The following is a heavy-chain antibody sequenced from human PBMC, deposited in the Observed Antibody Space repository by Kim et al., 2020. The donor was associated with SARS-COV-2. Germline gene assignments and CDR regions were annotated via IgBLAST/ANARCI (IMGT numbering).Heavy chain of an antibody. V-gene: IGHV4-34*01. J-gene: IGHJ4*02. CDR3: ARGRIQLWLNSYYFDY. CDR2: INHSGST. D-gene: IGHD5-18*01. CDR1: GGSFSGYY. Sequence: SETLSLTCAVYGGSFSGYYWSWIRQPPGKGLEWIGEINHSGSTNYNPSLKSRVTISVDTSKNQFSLKLSSVTAADTAVYYCARGRIQLWLNSYYFDYWGQGTLVTVSS.